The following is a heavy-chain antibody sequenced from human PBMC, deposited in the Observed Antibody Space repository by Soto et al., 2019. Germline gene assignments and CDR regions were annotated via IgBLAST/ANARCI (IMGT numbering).Heavy chain of an antibody. CDR1: GVSVSSAFYY. D-gene: IGHD6-19*01. J-gene: IGHJ3*02. V-gene: IGHV4-61*01. Sequence: QVQLQESGPGLAKPSETLSLTCTVSGVSVSSAFYYWSWIRQAPGKELEWIGYIFYTGSVNYTTSLKSRVTLSIDTSRNQFSLRLDSVTAADTAVYYCARDGEGAMAGAFNIWGQGTMVTVSS. CDR2: IFYTGSV. CDR3: ARDGEGAMAGAFNI.